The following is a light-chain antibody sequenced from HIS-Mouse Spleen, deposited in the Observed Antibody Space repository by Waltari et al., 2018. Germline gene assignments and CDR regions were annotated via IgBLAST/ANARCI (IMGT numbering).Light chain of an antibody. CDR2: EGS. CDR1: SSHAGSYNL. V-gene: IGLV2-23*01. CDR3: CSYAGSSTLV. J-gene: IGLJ3*02. Sequence: QSALTQPASVSGSPGQSITIPCTGTSSHAGSYNLVSWYQQHPGKAPKLMIYEGSKRPSGVSNRFSGSKSGNTASLTISGLQAEDEADYYCCSYAGSSTLVFGGGTKLTVL.